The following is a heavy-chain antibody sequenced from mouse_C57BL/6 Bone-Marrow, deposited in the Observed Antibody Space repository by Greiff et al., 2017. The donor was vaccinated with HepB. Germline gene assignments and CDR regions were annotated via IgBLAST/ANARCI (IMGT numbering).Heavy chain of an antibody. D-gene: IGHD1-1*01. J-gene: IGHJ1*03. V-gene: IGHV1-81*01. CDR1: GYTFTSYG. Sequence: QVQLQQSGAELARPGASVKLSCKASGYTFTSYGISWVKQRTGQGLEWIGEIYPRSGNTYYNEKFKGKATMTADKYSSTAYMELRSLTSEDAAVYFCARVTTVVEDWDFDVWGTGTTVTVSS. CDR3: ARVTTVVEDWDFDV. CDR2: IYPRSGNT.